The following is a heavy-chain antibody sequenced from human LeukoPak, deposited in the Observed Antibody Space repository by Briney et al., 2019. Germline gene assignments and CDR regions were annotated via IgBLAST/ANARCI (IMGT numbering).Heavy chain of an antibody. CDR3: ARKAYDSSGSDY. CDR1: GFSLTTSGVG. D-gene: IGHD3-22*01. V-gene: IGHV2-5*02. J-gene: IGHJ4*02. CDR2: IYWDDDK. Sequence: SGPTLVNPTQTLTLTCTFSGFSLTTSGVGVAWIRQPPGKTLEWLALIYWDDDKRYSPSLRSRLTITKDTSKHQVVLTMTNMDPVDTATYYCARKAYDSSGSDYWGQGTLVTVSS.